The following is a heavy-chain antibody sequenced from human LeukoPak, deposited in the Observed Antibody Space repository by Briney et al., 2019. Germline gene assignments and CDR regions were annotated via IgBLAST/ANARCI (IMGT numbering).Heavy chain of an antibody. V-gene: IGHV4-34*01. Sequence: SETLSLTCAVYGGSFSGYYWSWIRQPPGKGLEWIGEINHSGSTNYNPSLKSRVTISVDTSKNQFSLKLSSVTAADTAVYYCERVSRRGLYYYDSSGYYHFDYWGQGTLVTVSS. CDR2: INHSGST. CDR3: ERVSRRGLYYYDSSGYYHFDY. CDR1: GGSFSGYY. D-gene: IGHD3-22*01. J-gene: IGHJ4*02.